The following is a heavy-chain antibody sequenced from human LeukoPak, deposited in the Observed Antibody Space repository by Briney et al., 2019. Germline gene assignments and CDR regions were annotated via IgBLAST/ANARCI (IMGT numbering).Heavy chain of an antibody. CDR3: ITDLEYYDSSGYYLRSYNMDV. Sequence: KTGGSLRLSCAASGFTFSNAWMSWVRQAPGKGLEWVGRIKSKADGGTTDYAAPVTGRFTISRDDSKNTLFLQMNSLKTEDTAVYYCITDLEYYDSSGYYLRSYNMDVWGQGTTVTVS. CDR2: IKSKADGGTT. D-gene: IGHD3-22*01. J-gene: IGHJ6*02. V-gene: IGHV3-15*01. CDR1: GFTFSNAW.